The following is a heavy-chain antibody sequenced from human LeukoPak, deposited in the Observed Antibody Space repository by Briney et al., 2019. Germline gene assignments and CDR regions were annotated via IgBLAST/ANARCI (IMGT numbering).Heavy chain of an antibody. J-gene: IGHJ3*02. CDR3: ARDRCGGNCYADDAFDI. CDR1: GGTFSSYA. CDR2: TIPIFGIA. V-gene: IGHV1-69*04. Sequence: SVKVSCKASGGTFSSYAINWVRRAPGHGLEWMGRTIPIFGIANYAQKFQGRVTITADTSTRTAYMELTSLRSEDTAVYDCARDRCGGNCYADDAFDIWGQGTMVTVSS. D-gene: IGHD2-21*02.